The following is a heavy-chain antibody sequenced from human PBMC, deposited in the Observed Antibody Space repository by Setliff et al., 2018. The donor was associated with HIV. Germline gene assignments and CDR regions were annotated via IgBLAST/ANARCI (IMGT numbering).Heavy chain of an antibody. Sequence: KTGGSLRLSCAASGFTFSTFSMSWVRQAPGKGLEWVSSITSRSADIYYADSVRGRFTISRDNARNSLLLQMNSLRADDTAVYYCARVRPLGYCSTGACPPDYWGQGTLVTVSS. V-gene: IGHV3-21*01. J-gene: IGHJ4*02. D-gene: IGHD2-8*01. CDR1: GFTFSTFS. CDR2: ITSRSADI. CDR3: ARVRPLGYCSTGACPPDY.